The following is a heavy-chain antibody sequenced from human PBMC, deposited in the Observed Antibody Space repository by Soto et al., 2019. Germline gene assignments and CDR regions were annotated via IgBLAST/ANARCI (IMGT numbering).Heavy chain of an antibody. V-gene: IGHV1-24*01. CDR2: FDPEDGET. Sequence: GASVKVSCKVSGYTLTELSMHWVRQAPGKGLEWMGGFDPEDGETIYAQKFQGRVTMTEDTSTDTAYMELSSLRSEDTAVYYCATGGVLWFGESFDYWGQGTLVTAPQ. D-gene: IGHD3-10*01. J-gene: IGHJ4*02. CDR3: ATGGVLWFGESFDY. CDR1: GYTLTELS.